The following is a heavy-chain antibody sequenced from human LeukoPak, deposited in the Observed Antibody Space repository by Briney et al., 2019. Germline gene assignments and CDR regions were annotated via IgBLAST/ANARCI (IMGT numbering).Heavy chain of an antibody. CDR1: GFTFSSYS. Sequence: PGGSLRLSCAASGFTFSSYSMNWVRQAPGKGLEGVSSISSNSSYIYYADSVKGRFTISRDNAKNSLYLQMNSLRAEDTAVYYCARDFPPSVITTGYYYYGMDVWGQGTTVTVSS. CDR3: ARDFPPSVITTGYYYYGMDV. D-gene: IGHD3-22*01. CDR2: ISSNSSYI. V-gene: IGHV3-21*01. J-gene: IGHJ6*02.